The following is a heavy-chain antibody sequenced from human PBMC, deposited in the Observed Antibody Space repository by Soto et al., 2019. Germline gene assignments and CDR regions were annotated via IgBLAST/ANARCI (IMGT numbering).Heavy chain of an antibody. D-gene: IGHD5-18*01. CDR1: GGTFGSYA. J-gene: IGHJ3*02. CDR3: ARATYGYNHTDVFDR. V-gene: IGHV1-69*13. Sequence: ASWKVCCKASGGTFGSYAISWGRQAPGQGLEWMGGIIPIFGTANYAQKFQGRVTITADESTSTAYMELSSLRSEDTAVYYCARATYGYNHTDVFDRWGKGTMVPVSS. CDR2: IIPIFGTA.